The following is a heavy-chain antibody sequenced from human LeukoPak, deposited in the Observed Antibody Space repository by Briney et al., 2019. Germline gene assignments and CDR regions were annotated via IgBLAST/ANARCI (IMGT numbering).Heavy chain of an antibody. Sequence: SETLSLTCTVSGGSMSTSAYYWGWIRQPPGKGLEWIGEINHSGSTNYNPSLKSRVTISVDTSKNQFSLKLSSVTAADTAVYYCARGRWLYYGSGSYVGDWGQGTLVTVSS. CDR1: GGSMSTSAYY. CDR3: ARGRWLYYGSGSYVGD. J-gene: IGHJ4*02. D-gene: IGHD3-10*01. CDR2: INHSGST. V-gene: IGHV4-39*07.